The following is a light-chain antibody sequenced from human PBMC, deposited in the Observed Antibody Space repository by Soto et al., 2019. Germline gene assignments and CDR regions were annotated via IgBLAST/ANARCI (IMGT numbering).Light chain of an antibody. CDR3: QKYNDAPRT. CDR2: AAS. CDR1: QGISNY. V-gene: IGKV1-27*01. J-gene: IGKJ3*01. Sequence: DIDMTQSQSSLSASVGDRVTITCRASQGISNYLAWYQQKLGKVPKLLIYAASTLQSGVPSRFSGRGSGTDFTLTISSLQPEDVATYYCQKYNDAPRTFGPGTKVDIK.